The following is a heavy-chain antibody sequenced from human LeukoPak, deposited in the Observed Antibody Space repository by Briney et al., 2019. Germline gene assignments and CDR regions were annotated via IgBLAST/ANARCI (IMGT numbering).Heavy chain of an antibody. J-gene: IGHJ4*02. CDR3: ARVRRWELLSLDY. Sequence: GASVKVSCKASGYTFTGYYMHWVRQAPGQGLEWMGWINPNSGGTNYAQKFQGRVTMTRDTSISTAHMELSRLRSDDTAVYYCARVRRWELLSLDYWGQGTLVTVSS. D-gene: IGHD1-26*01. V-gene: IGHV1-2*02. CDR1: GYTFTGYY. CDR2: INPNSGGT.